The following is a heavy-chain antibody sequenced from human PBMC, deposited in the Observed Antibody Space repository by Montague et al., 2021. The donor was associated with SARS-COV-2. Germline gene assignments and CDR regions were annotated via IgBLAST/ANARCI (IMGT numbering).Heavy chain of an antibody. J-gene: IGHJ5*02. CDR2: IFHTGNT. CDR3: ARDHSS. CDR1: GGSISGSTYY. V-gene: IGHV4-39*02. D-gene: IGHD2-21*01. Sequence: SETLSLTCTVSGGSISGSTYYWGWIRQAPGKGLEWIGSIFHTGNTYYNPSLGTRVIVSVETSKNQFSLKLRSVTAADTAVFYCARDHSSWGQGTLVTVSS.